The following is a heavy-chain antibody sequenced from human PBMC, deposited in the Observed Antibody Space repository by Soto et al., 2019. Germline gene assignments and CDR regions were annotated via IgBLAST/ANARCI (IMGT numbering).Heavy chain of an antibody. CDR3: AYLPCSGGSCYWFSYSGMDV. CDR1: GFSLSTSGVG. CDR2: IYWDDDK. D-gene: IGHD2-15*01. Sequence: QITLKESGPTLVKPTQTLTLPCTFSGFSLSTSGVGVAWIRQPPGKALEWLALIYWDDDKRYRPSLETRLTITKDTSKNQGVLTMTNMDSVDTATYYCAYLPCSGGSCYWFSYSGMDVWGQGTTVTVSS. J-gene: IGHJ6*02. V-gene: IGHV2-5*02.